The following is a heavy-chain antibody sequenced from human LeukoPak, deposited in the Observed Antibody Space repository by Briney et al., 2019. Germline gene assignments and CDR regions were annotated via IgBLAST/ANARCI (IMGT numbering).Heavy chain of an antibody. J-gene: IGHJ4*02. V-gene: IGHV3-74*01. Sequence: GGSLRLSCAASGFTFSKYWMLWVRQAPGKGLESVSRINTDGSVTTYADSVKGRFTVSRDNADNTMFLQMNSVRDEDTAVYYCATKQWLAPPPDSWGQGTPVTVSS. CDR2: INTDGSVT. CDR3: ATKQWLAPPPDS. D-gene: IGHD6-19*01. CDR1: GFTFSKYW.